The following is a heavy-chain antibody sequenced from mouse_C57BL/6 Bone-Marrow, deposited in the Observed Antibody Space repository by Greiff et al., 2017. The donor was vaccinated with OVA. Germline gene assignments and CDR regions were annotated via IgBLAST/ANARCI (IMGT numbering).Heavy chain of an antibody. CDR3: ASTVVATDY. CDR1: GYAFSSSW. V-gene: IGHV1-82*01. D-gene: IGHD1-1*01. CDR2: IYPGDGDT. Sequence: QVQLKESGPELVKPGASVKISCKASGYAFSSSWMNWVKQRPGKGLEWIGRIYPGDGDTNYNGKFKGKATLTADKSSSTAYMQLSSLTSEDSAVYFCASTVVATDYWGQGTTLTVSS. J-gene: IGHJ2*01.